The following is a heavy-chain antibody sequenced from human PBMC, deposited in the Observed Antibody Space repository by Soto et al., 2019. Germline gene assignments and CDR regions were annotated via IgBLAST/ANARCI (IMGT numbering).Heavy chain of an antibody. D-gene: IGHD3-16*01. Sequence: EVLLVESGGGLVQPGGSLTLSCAASGFVFKDSSIHWVRQASGKGLELVGRIRDRADNYATAYAASVEGRFTISRDDSDNTAYLHMSSLKTEDTAIYYCTRLIRAAQDYWGQGTLVTVSS. CDR3: TRLIRAAQDY. CDR1: GFVFKDSS. V-gene: IGHV3-73*01. CDR2: IRDRADNYAT. J-gene: IGHJ4*02.